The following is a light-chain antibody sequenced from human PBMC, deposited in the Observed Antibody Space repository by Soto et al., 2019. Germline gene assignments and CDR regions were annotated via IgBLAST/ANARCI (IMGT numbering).Light chain of an antibody. V-gene: IGLV2-14*01. CDR1: SSDVGGYDY. CDR2: EVS. J-gene: IGLJ2*01. CDR3: SSYTGTRALIL. Sequence: QSVVTQPASVSGSPGQSITISCTGTSSDVGGYDYVSWYQQYPGKAPRLIIYEVSNRPSGVSNRFSGSKSGNTASLTISGLRAEDEGDYFFSSYTGTRALILFGGGTKLTVL.